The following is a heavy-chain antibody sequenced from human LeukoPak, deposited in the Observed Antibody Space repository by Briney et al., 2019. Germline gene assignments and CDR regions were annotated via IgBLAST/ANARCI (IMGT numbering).Heavy chain of an antibody. CDR3: ARARRDGYNWGY. V-gene: IGHV1-2*02. Sequence: ASVKVSCKASGYTFTGYYMHWVRQAPGQGLEWMGWINPNSGGTNYAQKFQGRVTMTRDTSNSTAYMELSRLRSDDTVVYYCARARRDGYNWGYWGQGTLVTVSS. D-gene: IGHD5-24*01. J-gene: IGHJ4*02. CDR2: INPNSGGT. CDR1: GYTFTGYY.